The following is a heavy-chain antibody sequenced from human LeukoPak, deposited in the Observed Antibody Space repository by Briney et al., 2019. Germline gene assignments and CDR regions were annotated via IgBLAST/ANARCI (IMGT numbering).Heavy chain of an antibody. CDR2: INPNSGGT. J-gene: IGHJ4*02. Sequence: ASVKVSCKASGYTFTGYYMHWVRQAPGQGLEWMGWINPNSGGTNYAQKFQGRVTITADKSTSTAYMELSSLRSEDTAVYYCAGEVHCSSTSCYGTAFDYWGQGTLVTVSS. D-gene: IGHD2-2*01. CDR1: GYTFTGYY. CDR3: AGEVHCSSTSCYGTAFDY. V-gene: IGHV1-2*02.